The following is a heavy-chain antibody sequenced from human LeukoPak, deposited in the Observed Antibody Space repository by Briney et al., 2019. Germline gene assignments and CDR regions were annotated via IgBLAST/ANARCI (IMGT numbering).Heavy chain of an antibody. CDR3: ARPHLDDY. J-gene: IGHJ4*02. CDR1: GGSFSGYY. V-gene: IGHV4-34*01. CDR2: INHSGST. Sequence: PSETLSLTCAVYGGSFSGYYWSWIRQPPGKGLEWIGEINHSGSTNYNPSLKSRVTISVDTSKNQFSLKLSSVTAADTAVYYCARPHLDDYWGQGTLATVSS.